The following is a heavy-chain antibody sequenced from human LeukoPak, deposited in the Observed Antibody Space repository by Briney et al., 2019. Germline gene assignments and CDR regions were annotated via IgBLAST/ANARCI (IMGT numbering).Heavy chain of an antibody. CDR3: ARGTSGKTDY. D-gene: IGHD3-3*01. CDR2: IYYSGST. Sequence: SETLSLTCTVSGSSISSGGYYWSWIRQHPGKGLEWIGYIYYSGSTYYNPSLKSRVTISVDTSKNQFSLKLSSVTAADTAVYYCARGTSGKTDYWGQGTLVTVSS. CDR1: GSSISSGGYY. V-gene: IGHV4-31*03. J-gene: IGHJ4*02.